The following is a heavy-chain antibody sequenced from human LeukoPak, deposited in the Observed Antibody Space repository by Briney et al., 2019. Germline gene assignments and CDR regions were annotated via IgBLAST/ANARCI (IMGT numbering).Heavy chain of an antibody. V-gene: IGHV3-15*01. CDR2: IKNKVDGGTT. CDR1: GFTFSDAW. J-gene: IGHJ4*02. Sequence: GGSLRLSCAGSGFTFSDAWMSGVRQAPGQGLEWVGRIKNKVDGGTTDYAAPAKGRFTISRDDAKNMAYLQMSSLKIEDTGVYYCTTRGGLGYWGQGTLVTVSS. CDR3: TTRGGLGY. D-gene: IGHD3-10*01.